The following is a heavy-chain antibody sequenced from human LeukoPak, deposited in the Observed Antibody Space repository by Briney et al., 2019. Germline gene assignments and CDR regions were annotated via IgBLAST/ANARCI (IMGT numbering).Heavy chain of an antibody. J-gene: IGHJ4*02. Sequence: GGSLRLSCAASGFTFSSYAMSWVRQAPGKGLEWVSTISTSGSIKYYADSGKGRFTISRDNSENTLYVQMNSLRAEDTGVYYCAKGRRTFDYWGQGTLVTVSS. V-gene: IGHV3-23*01. CDR1: GFTFSSYA. CDR2: ISTSGSIK. CDR3: AKGRRTFDY. D-gene: IGHD3-10*01.